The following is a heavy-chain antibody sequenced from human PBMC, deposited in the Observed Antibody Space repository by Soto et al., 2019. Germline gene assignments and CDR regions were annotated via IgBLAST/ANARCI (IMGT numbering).Heavy chain of an antibody. CDR2: IYYSGST. V-gene: IGHV4-31*03. D-gene: IGHD5-12*01. CDR3: ARDLAGAQYSGYARYYYYGMDV. CDR1: GGSISSGGYY. Sequence: SETLSLTCTVSGGSISSGGYYWSWIRQHPGKGLEWIGYIYYSGSTYYNPSLKSRVTISVDTSKNQFSLKLSSVTAADTAVYYCARDLAGAQYSGYARYYYYGMDVWGQGTTVNVS. J-gene: IGHJ6*02.